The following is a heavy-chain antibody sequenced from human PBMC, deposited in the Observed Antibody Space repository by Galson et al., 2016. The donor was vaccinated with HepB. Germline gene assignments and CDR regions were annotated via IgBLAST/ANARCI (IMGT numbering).Heavy chain of an antibody. CDR2: INKDGNDR. Sequence: SLRLSCAASGFTFSRYWMSWVRQAPGKGLEWVAKINKDGNDRYYVDSVNGRFTISRDNAKNSLLLQMDSLRVEDTAVYYCLCYSSACPYNWFDPRGQGIQVTVSS. V-gene: IGHV3-7*01. CDR3: LCYSSACPYNWFDP. D-gene: IGHD2/OR15-2a*01. CDR1: GFTFSRYW. J-gene: IGHJ5*02.